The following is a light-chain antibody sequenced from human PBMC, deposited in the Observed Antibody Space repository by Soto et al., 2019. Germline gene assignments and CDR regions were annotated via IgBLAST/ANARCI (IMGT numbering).Light chain of an antibody. CDR3: SSYTSSATYV. CDR2: DVS. CDR1: SSDIGAYNY. V-gene: IGLV2-14*01. Sequence: QSALTQPASVSVSPGQSITISCTGTSSDIGAYNYVSWYQQHPGKAPKLMIYDVSNRPSGLSNRFSGSKSGNTASLTISGLQAEDEADYYCSSYTSSATYVFGTGTKVTVL. J-gene: IGLJ1*01.